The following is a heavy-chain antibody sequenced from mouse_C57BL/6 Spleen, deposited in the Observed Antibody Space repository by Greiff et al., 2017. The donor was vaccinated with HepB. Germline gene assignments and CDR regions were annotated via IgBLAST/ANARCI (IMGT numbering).Heavy chain of an antibody. J-gene: IGHJ2*01. Sequence: QVQLQHSGAELARPGASVKLSCKASGYTFTSYGISWVKQRTGQGLEWIGEIYPRSGNTYYNEKFKGKATLTADKSSSTAYMELRSLTSEDSAVYFCARRGAGAYFDYWGQGTTLTVSS. CDR1: GYTFTSYG. D-gene: IGHD3-1*01. V-gene: IGHV1-81*01. CDR2: IYPRSGNT. CDR3: ARRGAGAYFDY.